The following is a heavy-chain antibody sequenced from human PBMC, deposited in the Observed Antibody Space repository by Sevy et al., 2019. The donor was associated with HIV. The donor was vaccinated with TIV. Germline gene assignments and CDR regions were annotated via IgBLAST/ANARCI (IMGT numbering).Heavy chain of an antibody. CDR2: TYYRSKWYN. Sequence: SQTLSLTCAISGDSVSSNSAAWNWIRQSPARGLEWLGRTYYRSKWYNDYAVSVKSRITINPDTSKNQFSLQLNSVTPEDTAVYYCAREVVRSLSFSNNWFDPWGQRTLVTVSS. V-gene: IGHV6-1*01. D-gene: IGHD2-2*01. J-gene: IGHJ5*02. CDR1: GDSVSSNSAA. CDR3: AREVVRSLSFSNNWFDP.